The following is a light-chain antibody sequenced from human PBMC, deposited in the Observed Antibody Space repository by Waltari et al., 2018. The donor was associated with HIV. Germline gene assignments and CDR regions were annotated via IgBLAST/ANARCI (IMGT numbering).Light chain of an antibody. Sequence: SASVGDRVTITCRASQSVSTWLAWYQQKPGKAPKLLIYKASTLESGVPSRFSGSGSGTEFTLTISSLQPDDFATYYCHQYNSYSETFGQGTKVEIK. J-gene: IGKJ1*01. CDR1: QSVSTW. V-gene: IGKV1-5*03. CDR3: HQYNSYSET. CDR2: KAS.